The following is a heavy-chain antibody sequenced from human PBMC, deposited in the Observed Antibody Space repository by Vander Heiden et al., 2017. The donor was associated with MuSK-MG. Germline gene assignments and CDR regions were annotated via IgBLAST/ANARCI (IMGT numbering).Heavy chain of an antibody. CDR3: ATPFPFSDWGLPFANLKWSSAFDI. J-gene: IGHJ3*02. CDR1: GYTLTGFT. V-gene: IGHV1-24*01. D-gene: IGHD3-10*01. Sequence: QVQLVQSGAEVKKPGASVKVSCKVSGYTLTGFTLHCVRQAPGKGLEWMGGFDPENGGTISAQKFQGRLTMTGDTSTDTAYMELSSLRSEDTAVYYCATPFPFSDWGLPFANLKWSSAFDIWGQGTLVIVSS. CDR2: FDPENGGT.